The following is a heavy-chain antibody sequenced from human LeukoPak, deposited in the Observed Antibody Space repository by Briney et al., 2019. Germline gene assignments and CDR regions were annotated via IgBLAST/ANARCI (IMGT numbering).Heavy chain of an antibody. CDR1: GGSFSGYY. D-gene: IGHD4-23*01. V-gene: IGHV4-34*01. Sequence: PSETLSLTCAVYGGSFSGYYWSWIRQPPGKGLEWIGEINHSGSTNYNPSLKSRVTISVDTSKNQFSLKLSSVTAADTAVYYCARGSGYGGNIDYWGQGTLVTVSS. CDR2: INHSGST. J-gene: IGHJ4*02. CDR3: ARGSGYGGNIDY.